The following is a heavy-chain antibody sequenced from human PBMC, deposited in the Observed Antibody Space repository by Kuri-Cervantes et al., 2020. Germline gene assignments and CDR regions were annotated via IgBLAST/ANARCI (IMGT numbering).Heavy chain of an antibody. V-gene: IGHV1-18*01. J-gene: IGHJ3*02. Sequence: ASVKVSCKASGYTFTSYGISWVRQAPGQGLEWMGWISAYNGNTNYAQKLQGRVTMTTDTSTSTAYMELSSLRSEDTAVYYCARAPLEYYDFWSGYYFRSTMDAFDIWGQGTMVTVSS. CDR3: ARAPLEYYDFWSGYYFRSTMDAFDI. D-gene: IGHD3-3*01. CDR2: ISAYNGNT. CDR1: GYTFTSYG.